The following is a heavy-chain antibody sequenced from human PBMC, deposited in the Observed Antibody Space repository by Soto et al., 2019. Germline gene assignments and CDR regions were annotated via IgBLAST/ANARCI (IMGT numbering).Heavy chain of an antibody. D-gene: IGHD1-26*01. CDR2: IIPMFGTP. V-gene: IGHV1-69*13. CDR1: GGAFTDYI. CDR3: AGVRDQPPVGLYFES. J-gene: IGHJ4*02. Sequence: ASVKVSCKASGGAFTDYIFDWVRQAPGQGLEWMGGIIPMFGTPKYAQKFQHRVTISADVSTGTAYMELTRLRFDDTAVYYCAGVRDQPPVGLYFESWGEGTRVTGSS.